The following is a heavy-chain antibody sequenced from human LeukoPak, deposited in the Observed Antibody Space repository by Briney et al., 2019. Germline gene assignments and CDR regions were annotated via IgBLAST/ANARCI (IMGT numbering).Heavy chain of an antibody. CDR1: GYSITNGYY. CDR3: ARTETYSSGWYDPFFDY. Sequence: PSETLSLTCTVSGYSITNGYYWGWIRQPPGKGLEWIGSIYHSGSTYYNPSLKSRVTISVATSKNQFSLKLNSVTAADTAVYYCARTETYSSGWYDPFFDYWGQGTLVTVSS. CDR2: IYHSGST. J-gene: IGHJ4*02. D-gene: IGHD6-19*01. V-gene: IGHV4-38-2*02.